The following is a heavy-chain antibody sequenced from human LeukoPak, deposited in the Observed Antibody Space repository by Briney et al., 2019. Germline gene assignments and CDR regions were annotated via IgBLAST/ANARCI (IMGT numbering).Heavy chain of an antibody. J-gene: IGHJ4*02. CDR3: ARTTSFTASGYDY. V-gene: IGHV1-8*03. Sequence: ASVKVSCKTSGYTFTSFHIDWVRQATGQGLEWMGWMNPYSGDRGYAQKFQGRVPITSDTSISTAYMELSSLRSDDTAVYFCARTTSFTASGYDYWGQGTLVTVSS. CDR2: MNPYSGDR. D-gene: IGHD6-25*01. CDR1: GYTFTSFH.